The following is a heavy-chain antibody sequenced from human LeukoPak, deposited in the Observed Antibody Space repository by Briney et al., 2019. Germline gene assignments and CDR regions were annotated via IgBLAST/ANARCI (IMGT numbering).Heavy chain of an antibody. CDR3: ARAANYDYVWGSYRPYNWFDP. V-gene: IGHV3-74*01. J-gene: IGHJ5*02. D-gene: IGHD3-16*02. Sequence: GGSLRLSCAASGFTFSSYWMHWVRQAPGKGLVWVSRINSDGSSTSYADSVKGRFTISRDSAKNTLYLQMNSLRAEDTAVYYCARAANYDYVWGSYRPYNWFDPWGQGTLVTVSS. CDR2: INSDGSST. CDR1: GFTFSSYW.